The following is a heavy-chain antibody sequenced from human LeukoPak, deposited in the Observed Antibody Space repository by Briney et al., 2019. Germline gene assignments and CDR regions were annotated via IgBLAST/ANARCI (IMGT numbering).Heavy chain of an antibody. V-gene: IGHV4-30-2*01. CDR2: IYHSGST. D-gene: IGHD3-10*01. CDR1: GGSISSGGYY. CDR3: ARVGITMVRGGSIYYYYGMDV. Sequence: SQTLSLTCTVSGGSISSGGYYWSWIRQPPGKGLEWIGYIYHSGSTNYNPSLKSRVTISVDTSKNQFSLKLSSVTAADTAVYYCARVGITMVRGGSIYYYYGMDVWGQGTTVTVSS. J-gene: IGHJ6*02.